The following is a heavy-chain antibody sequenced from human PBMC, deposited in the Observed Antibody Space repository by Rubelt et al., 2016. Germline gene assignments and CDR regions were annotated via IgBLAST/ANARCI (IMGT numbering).Heavy chain of an antibody. Sequence: KPSETLSLTCAVYGGSFSGYYWSWIRQPPGKGLEWIGSIYYSGSTYYNPSLKSRVTISVDTSKNQFSLKLSSVTAADTAVYYCARNGCRAEVIDWFDPWGQGTLVTVSS. CDR1: GGSFSGYY. J-gene: IGHJ5*02. D-gene: IGHD2-8*01. CDR3: ARNGCRAEVIDWFDP. V-gene: IGHV4-34*01. CDR2: IYYSGST.